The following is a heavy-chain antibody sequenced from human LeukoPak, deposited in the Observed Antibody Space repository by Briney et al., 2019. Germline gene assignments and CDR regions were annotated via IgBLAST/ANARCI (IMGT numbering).Heavy chain of an antibody. CDR2: ISGSSSHT. V-gene: IGHV3-23*01. CDR1: GFTFSTYA. Sequence: GGSLRLSCAASGFTFSTYAMSWVRQAPGKGLEWVSGISGSSSHTKDADFVRGRFTIYRDNSRNTLFLQLNSLTAEDTAVYYCAKEHDYTNAAPEWGFDSWGQGSLVIVSS. D-gene: IGHD2-2*02. J-gene: IGHJ4*02. CDR3: AKEHDYTNAAPEWGFDS.